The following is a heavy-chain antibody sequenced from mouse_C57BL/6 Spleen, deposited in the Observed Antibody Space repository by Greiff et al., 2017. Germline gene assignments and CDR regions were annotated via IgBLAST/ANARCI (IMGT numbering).Heavy chain of an antibody. J-gene: IGHJ2*01. D-gene: IGHD1-1*01. CDR2: IDPADSYT. CDR1: GYTFTSYW. Sequence: QVQLQQPGAELVRPGTSVKLSCKASGYTFTSYWMHWVKQRPGQGLEWIGVIDPADSYTNYNQKFKGKATLTVDTSSRTTYMQLSSLTSADSAVYYFARGFYGSSPYYLDYWGQGTTLTVSS. V-gene: IGHV1-59*01. CDR3: ARGFYGSSPYYLDY.